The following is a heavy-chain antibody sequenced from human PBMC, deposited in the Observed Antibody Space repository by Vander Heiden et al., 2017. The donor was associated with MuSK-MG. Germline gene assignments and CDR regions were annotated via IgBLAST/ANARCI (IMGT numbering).Heavy chain of an antibody. CDR3: ARDDSLPHLVAVAGNYHNS. V-gene: IGHV3-33*01. CDR2: IWYDGSTK. J-gene: IGHJ4*02. Sequence: QVHLVESGGGVVQPGRSLRLSCAASGFSFSSYGMHWVRQTPGKGLEWVALIWYDGSTKYYGDSVKGRFTISRDNSKNTLYLQMSNLRPEDTAVYYCARDDSLPHLVAVAGNYHNSWGQGTLVTVSS. CDR1: GFSFSSYG. D-gene: IGHD6-19*01.